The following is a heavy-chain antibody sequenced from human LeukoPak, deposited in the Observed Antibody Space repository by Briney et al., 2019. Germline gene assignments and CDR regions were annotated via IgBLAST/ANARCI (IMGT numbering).Heavy chain of an antibody. V-gene: IGHV1-2*02. J-gene: IGHJ4*02. CDR3: ARASIRFYYFDY. CDR1: GYTFTGYY. Sequence: GASVKVSCKASGYTFTGYYMHWVRQAPGQGLEWMGWIGPNSGGTNYAQNFQGRVTMTRDTSVSTAYMELSSLRSDDTAVYYCARASIRFYYFDYWGQGTLVTVSS. D-gene: IGHD3-16*01. CDR2: IGPNSGGT.